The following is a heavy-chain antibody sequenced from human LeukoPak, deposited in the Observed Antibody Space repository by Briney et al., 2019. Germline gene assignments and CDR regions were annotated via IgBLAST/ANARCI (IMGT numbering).Heavy chain of an antibody. V-gene: IGHV4-4*07. D-gene: IGHD6-13*01. CDR3: ARDSRPLAAAAAFDY. J-gene: IGHJ4*02. Sequence: SETLSLTCTVSGGSISSYYWSWIRQPAGKGLEWIGRIYTSGSTNYNPSLKSRVTTSVDTSKNQFSLKLSSVTAADTAVYYCARDSRPLAAAAAFDYWGQGTLVTVSS. CDR1: GGSISSYY. CDR2: IYTSGST.